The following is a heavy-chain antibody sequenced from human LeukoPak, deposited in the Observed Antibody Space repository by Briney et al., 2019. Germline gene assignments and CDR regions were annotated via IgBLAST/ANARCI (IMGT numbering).Heavy chain of an antibody. J-gene: IGHJ5*02. CDR1: GYTFTGYY. Sequence: ASVKVSCKASGYTFTGYYMHWVRQAPGQGLEWMGWINPNSGGTNYAQKFQGRVTMTRDTSISTAYMQLVWLRSDDTAVYYCARGFAIWQQLAPNWFDPWGQGTPVTVSS. CDR2: INPNSGGT. D-gene: IGHD6-13*01. CDR3: ARGFAIWQQLAPNWFDP. V-gene: IGHV1-2*02.